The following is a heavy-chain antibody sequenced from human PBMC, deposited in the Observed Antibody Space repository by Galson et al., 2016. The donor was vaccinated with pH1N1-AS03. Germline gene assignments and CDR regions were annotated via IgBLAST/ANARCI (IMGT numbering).Heavy chain of an antibody. V-gene: IGHV1-46*01. J-gene: IGHJ4*02. CDR2: IDPSGGST. Sequence: SVKVSCKASGYTFSTYSLHWVRQAPGQGLEWMGKIDPSGGSTTYAQKFQGRVTMTRDTSTSTVYMDLSRLRSEDTAVYFCARVACSSISCLDDWGQGTLVTVSS. CDR1: GYTFSTYS. CDR3: ARVACSSISCLDD. D-gene: IGHD2-2*01.